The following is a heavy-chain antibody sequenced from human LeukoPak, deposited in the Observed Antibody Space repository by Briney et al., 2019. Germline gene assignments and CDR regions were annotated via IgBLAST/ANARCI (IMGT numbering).Heavy chain of an antibody. CDR1: GLTFSDYY. CDR2: ISSNVRTI. V-gene: IGHV3-11*01. D-gene: IGHD6-19*01. Sequence: GGSLRLSCAASGLTFSDYYMSWVRQAPGKGLEWISYISSNVRTIYYADSVKGRFTISRDNARKSVYLQMNSLRAEDTAIYSCARTQQWLLLGFDPWGQGTLVTVSS. J-gene: IGHJ5*02. CDR3: ARTQQWLLLGFDP.